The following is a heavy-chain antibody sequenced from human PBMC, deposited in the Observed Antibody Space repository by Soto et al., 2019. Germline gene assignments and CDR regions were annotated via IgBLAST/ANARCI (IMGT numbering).Heavy chain of an antibody. CDR1: GFTFSSYW. CDR3: AREGYGGSSSSYDGMDV. V-gene: IGHV3-74*01. D-gene: IGHD6-13*01. Sequence: EVQLVESGGGLVQPGGSLRLSCAASGFTFSSYWMHWVRQAPGKGLVWVSRINSDGSSTSYADSVKGRFTISRDNAKNTLYLQMNSLRAEDTAVYYCAREGYGGSSSSYDGMDVWGQGTTVTVSS. CDR2: INSDGSST. J-gene: IGHJ6*02.